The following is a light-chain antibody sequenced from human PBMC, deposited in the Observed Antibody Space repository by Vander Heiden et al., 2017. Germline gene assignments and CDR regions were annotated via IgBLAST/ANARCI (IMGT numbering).Light chain of an antibody. CDR1: QSVVSGAGHTY. CDR3: MQHTHWPRT. J-gene: IGKJ2*02. Sequence: DVVMTQSPLSLPVTLGQPASITCRSSQSVVSGAGHTYLDWFHQKPGQSPRLLVYRVSIRDSGVPDRFSGSGTGNNFTLKISRVEAEDIALYYCMQHTHWPRTFGHGTKLEI. V-gene: IGKV2-30*01. CDR2: RVS.